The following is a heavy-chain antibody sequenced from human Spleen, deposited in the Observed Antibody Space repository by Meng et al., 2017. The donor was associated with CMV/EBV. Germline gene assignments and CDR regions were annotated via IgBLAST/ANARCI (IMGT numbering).Heavy chain of an antibody. Sequence: CAASGFTFRHSAMHWVRQAPGKGLEWLALARNDNTEKHYADSVWGRFTISRDNSRSTLFLHMDRLTPDDTALYFCAKDLQHAYFLDSWGQGTLVTVSS. J-gene: IGHJ4*02. CDR2: ARNDNTEK. CDR3: AKDLQHAYFLDS. D-gene: IGHD2/OR15-2a*01. CDR1: GFTFRHSA. V-gene: IGHV3-30*02.